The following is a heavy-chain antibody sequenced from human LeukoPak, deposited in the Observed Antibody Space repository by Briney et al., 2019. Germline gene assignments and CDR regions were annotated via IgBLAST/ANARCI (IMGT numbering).Heavy chain of an antibody. CDR3: ARDHRYDFGSGYHLD. D-gene: IGHD3-3*01. CDR1: GGTFSSYA. J-gene: IGHJ4*02. Sequence: SVKVSCKASGGTFSSYAISWVRQAPGQGLEWMGGIIPIFGTANYAQKFQGRVTITADESTSTAYMELSSLRSEDTAVYYCARDHRYDFGSGYHLDWGQGTLVTVSS. CDR2: IIPIFGTA. V-gene: IGHV1-69*13.